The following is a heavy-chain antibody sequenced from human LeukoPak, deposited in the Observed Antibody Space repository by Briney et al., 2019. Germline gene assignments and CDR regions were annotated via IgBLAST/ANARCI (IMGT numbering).Heavy chain of an antibody. V-gene: IGHV3-23*01. CDR3: AKGAHYDYVS. D-gene: IGHD3-16*01. CDR2: ISSSGGST. Sequence: RTGGSLRLSCAASGFTVSSYAMSWVRQAPGKGLEWVSDISSSGGSTYYADSVKGRFTIPRDNSKNTVYLQMNSLRAEDTAVYYCAKGAHYDYVSWGQRTLVTVSS. CDR1: GFTVSSYA. J-gene: IGHJ5*02.